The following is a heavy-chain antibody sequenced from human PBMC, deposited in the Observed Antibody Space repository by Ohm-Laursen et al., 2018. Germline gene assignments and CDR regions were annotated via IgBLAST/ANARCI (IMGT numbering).Heavy chain of an antibody. J-gene: IGHJ4*02. Sequence: GESLKISCKGSGYSFTSYWIGWVRQMPGKGLEWMGIIYPGDSDTRYSPSFQGQVTISVDKSISTAYLQWSSLKASDTAMYYCARPGYCTNGVCYYFDYWGQGTLVTVSS. V-gene: IGHV5-51*01. CDR1: GYSFTSYW. CDR2: IYPGDSDT. D-gene: IGHD2-8*01. CDR3: ARPGYCTNGVCYYFDY.